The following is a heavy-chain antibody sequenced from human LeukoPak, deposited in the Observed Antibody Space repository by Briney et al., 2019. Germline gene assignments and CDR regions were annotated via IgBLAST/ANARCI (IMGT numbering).Heavy chain of an antibody. CDR1: GGSISSGGYS. CDR2: IYYSGST. CDR3: ARGGSYVYYYYYMDV. D-gene: IGHD1-26*01. J-gene: IGHJ6*03. V-gene: IGHV4-31*03. Sequence: PSETLSLTCTVSGGSISSGGYSWSWIRQRPGKGLEWIGYIYYSGSTYYNPSLKSRVTISVDTSKNQFSLKLSSVTAADTAVYYCARGGSYVYYYYYMDVWGKGTAVTVSS.